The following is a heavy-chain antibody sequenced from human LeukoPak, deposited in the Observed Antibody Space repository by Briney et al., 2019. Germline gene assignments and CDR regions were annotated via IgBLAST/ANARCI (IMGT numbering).Heavy chain of an antibody. Sequence: PSETLSLTCTVSGGSISSYYWNWIRQPPGKGLEWIGYIYYSGSTNYNPSLKSRVTISVDTSKNQFSLKLSSVTAADTAVYYCAATVTTRPNAFDIWGQGTMVTVSS. CDR2: IYYSGST. V-gene: IGHV4-59*12. J-gene: IGHJ3*02. CDR3: AATVTTRPNAFDI. CDR1: GGSISSYY. D-gene: IGHD4-17*01.